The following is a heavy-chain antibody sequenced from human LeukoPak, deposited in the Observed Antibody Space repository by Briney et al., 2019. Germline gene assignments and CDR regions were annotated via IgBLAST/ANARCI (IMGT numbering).Heavy chain of an antibody. V-gene: IGHV3-7*01. D-gene: IGHD3-10*02. Sequence: GGSLRLSCATSGFTFTTYWMSWVRQAPGKGLEGVANISQGGSGRYYVDSVKGRFTISRDNARNSLYLQMDSLRAEDTGVYYCARDHYVPHYWGQGTLVTVSS. CDR2: ISQGGSGR. CDR3: ARDHYVPHY. J-gene: IGHJ4*02. CDR1: GFTFTTYW.